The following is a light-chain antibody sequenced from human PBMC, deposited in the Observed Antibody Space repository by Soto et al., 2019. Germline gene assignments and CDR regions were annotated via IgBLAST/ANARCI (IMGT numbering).Light chain of an antibody. CDR2: EVS. Sequence: QSVLTQPAAVSGSPGQSITISCTGTSSDVGGYNYVSWYQHHPGKAPKLMIFEVSNRPSGVSGRFSGSKSGNTASLTISGLQAEDEGDYYCSSYTSSGTLVLFGGGTKVTVL. V-gene: IGLV2-14*01. J-gene: IGLJ2*01. CDR1: SSDVGGYNY. CDR3: SSYTSSGTLVL.